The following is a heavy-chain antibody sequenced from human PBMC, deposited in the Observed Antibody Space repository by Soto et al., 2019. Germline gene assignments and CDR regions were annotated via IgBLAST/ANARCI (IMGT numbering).Heavy chain of an antibody. CDR1: GFSLSNARMG. CDR2: IFSNDEK. V-gene: IGHV2-26*01. D-gene: IGHD5-18*01. Sequence: QVTLKESGPVLVKPTETLTLTCTVSGFSLSNARMGVSWIRQPPGKALEWLAHIFSNDEKSYSTSLKSRLTSSKDTSKSQVVLTMTNMDPVDTATYYCARNVRGYSYGYAHSWFDPWGQGTLVTVSS. CDR3: ARNVRGYSYGYAHSWFDP. J-gene: IGHJ5*02.